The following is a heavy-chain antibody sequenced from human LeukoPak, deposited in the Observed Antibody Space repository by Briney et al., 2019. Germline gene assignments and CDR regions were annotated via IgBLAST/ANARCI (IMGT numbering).Heavy chain of an antibody. CDR1: GGSISSSSYY. CDR2: IYYSGST. CDR3: ARVPTFGSSWNYYFYGMDV. J-gene: IGHJ6*01. D-gene: IGHD1-26*01. V-gene: IGHV4-39*07. Sequence: SETLSLTCTVSGGSISSSSYYWGWIRQPPGKGLEWIGSIYYSGSTYYHPSLKSRVTISVDTSKSQFSLKLSSVTAADTAVYYCARVPTFGSSWNYYFYGMDVWGQGTTVTVSS.